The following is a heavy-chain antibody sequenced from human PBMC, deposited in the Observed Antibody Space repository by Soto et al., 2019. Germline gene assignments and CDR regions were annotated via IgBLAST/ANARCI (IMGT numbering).Heavy chain of an antibody. CDR3: ARDAPQPITGTYYYYYYGMDV. J-gene: IGHJ6*02. CDR1: GFTVSSNY. V-gene: IGHV3-53*01. Sequence: PGGSLRLSCAASGFTVSSNYMSWVRQAPGKGLEWVSVIYSGGSTYYADSVKGRFNISRDNSKNTLYLQMNSLRAEDTAVYYCARDAPQPITGTYYYYYYGMDVWGQGTTVTVSS. D-gene: IGHD1-20*01. CDR2: IYSGGST.